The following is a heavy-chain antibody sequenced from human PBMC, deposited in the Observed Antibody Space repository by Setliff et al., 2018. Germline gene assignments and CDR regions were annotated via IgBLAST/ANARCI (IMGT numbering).Heavy chain of an antibody. Sequence: PGESLKISCKGSGYSFTSYWIGWVRQMPGKGLEWMGIIYPGDSDTRYSPSFQGQVTISADKSSSTAYLQWSSLKASDTAMYYCARSRSNFWSGYFNWFDPWGQGTLVTVSS. CDR3: ARSRSNFWSGYFNWFDP. J-gene: IGHJ5*02. CDR1: GYSFTSYW. D-gene: IGHD3-3*01. V-gene: IGHV5-51*01. CDR2: IYPGDSDT.